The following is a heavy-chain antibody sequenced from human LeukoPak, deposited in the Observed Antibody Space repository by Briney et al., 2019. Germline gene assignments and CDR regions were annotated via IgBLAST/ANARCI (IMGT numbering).Heavy chain of an antibody. Sequence: GGSLRLSCAASGFIFRSYSMNWVRQAPGKGLEWVSSISSSSSYIYYADSVKGRFTISRDNAKNSLYLQMNSLRAEDTAVYYCARGWSADYFDYWGQGILVTVSS. CDR2: ISSSSSYI. D-gene: IGHD2-15*01. CDR3: ARGWSADYFDY. J-gene: IGHJ4*02. CDR1: GFIFRSYS. V-gene: IGHV3-21*06.